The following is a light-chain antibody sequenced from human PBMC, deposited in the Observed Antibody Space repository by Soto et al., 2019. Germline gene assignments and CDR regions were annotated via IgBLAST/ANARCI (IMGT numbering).Light chain of an antibody. CDR2: GAS. J-gene: IGKJ5*01. CDR1: QSVSSN. V-gene: IGKV3-20*01. Sequence: DIVMTQSPATLSVSPGERATLSCRASQSVSSNLAWYQQKPGQAPRLLIYGASSRATGIPDRFSGSGSGTDFTLTISRLEPEDFAVYYCQQYGSSPTFGQGTRLEIK. CDR3: QQYGSSPT.